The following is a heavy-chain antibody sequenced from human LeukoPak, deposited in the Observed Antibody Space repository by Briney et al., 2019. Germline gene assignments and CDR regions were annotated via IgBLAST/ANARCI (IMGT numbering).Heavy chain of an antibody. Sequence: GGSLRLSCAASGFTFGSYAMSWARQAPGKGLEWVSAISGSGGSTYYADSVKGRFTISRDNSKNTLYLQMNSLRAEDTAVYYCAKGDCSSTSCYAFDIWGQGTMVTVSS. CDR1: GFTFGSYA. J-gene: IGHJ3*02. D-gene: IGHD2-2*01. V-gene: IGHV3-23*01. CDR3: AKGDCSSTSCYAFDI. CDR2: ISGSGGST.